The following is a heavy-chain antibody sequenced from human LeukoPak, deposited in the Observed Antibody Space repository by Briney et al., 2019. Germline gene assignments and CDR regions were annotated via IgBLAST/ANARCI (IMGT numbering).Heavy chain of an antibody. D-gene: IGHD3-22*01. CDR2: ISSSSSYI. Sequence: GGSLRLSCAASGFTFSSYSMNWVRQAPGKGLEWVSSISSSSSYIYYADSVKGRFTISRDNAKNSLYLQMNSLRAEDTAVYYCARARYYYDSSVDAFDIWGRGTMVTVSS. CDR1: GFTFSSYS. CDR3: ARARYYYDSSVDAFDI. V-gene: IGHV3-21*01. J-gene: IGHJ3*02.